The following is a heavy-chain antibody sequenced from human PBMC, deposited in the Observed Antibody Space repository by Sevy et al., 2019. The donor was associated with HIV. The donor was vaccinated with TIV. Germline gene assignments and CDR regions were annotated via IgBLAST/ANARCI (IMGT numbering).Heavy chain of an antibody. J-gene: IGHJ5*02. Sequence: GGSLRLSCAASGFTFSRYAMHWVRQAPGKGLEWVALIWYDGSKKYYVDSVKGRFTISRDNSKTTLYLQMNSLRVENTALYYCAREDYYDSSGPYWFDPWGQGTLVTVSS. CDR1: GFTFSRYA. CDR2: IWYDGSKK. CDR3: AREDYYDSSGPYWFDP. D-gene: IGHD3-22*01. V-gene: IGHV3-33*01.